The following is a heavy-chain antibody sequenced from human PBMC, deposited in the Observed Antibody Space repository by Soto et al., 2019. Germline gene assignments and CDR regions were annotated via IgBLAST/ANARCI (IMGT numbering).Heavy chain of an antibody. CDR1: GFTVSSNY. CDR2: IYSGGST. V-gene: IGHV3-53*04. D-gene: IGHD2-15*01. Sequence: GGSLRLSCAASGFTVSSNYMSWVRQAPGKGLEWVSVIYSGGSTYYADSVKGRFTISRHNSKNTLYLQMNSLRAEDTAVYYCARSSAISTYCSGGSCLVGANYGMDVWGQGTTVTVSS. CDR3: ARSSAISTYCSGGSCLVGANYGMDV. J-gene: IGHJ6*02.